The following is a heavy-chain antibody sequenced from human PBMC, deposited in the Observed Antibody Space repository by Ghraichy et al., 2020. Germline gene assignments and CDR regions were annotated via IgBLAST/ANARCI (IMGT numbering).Heavy chain of an antibody. Sequence: SQTLSLTCTVSGGSIRNNNYYWGWIRQPPEKGLEWVATMYYSGSTFYNPSLESRVTMSVDTSRNQFSLKLSSLTAADTAIYYCARHLRYCASASCFYMDVWGKGTPVPVSS. D-gene: IGHD2-2*01. CDR2: MYYSGST. CDR1: GGSIRNNNYY. CDR3: ARHLRYCASASCFYMDV. V-gene: IGHV4-39*01. J-gene: IGHJ6*03.